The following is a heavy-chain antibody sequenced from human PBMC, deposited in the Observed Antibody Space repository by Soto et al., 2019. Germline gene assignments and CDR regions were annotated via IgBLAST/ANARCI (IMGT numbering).Heavy chain of an antibody. CDR1: GGSFSGYY. CDR3: ARAKGYDYVWGSYRYEYFDY. J-gene: IGHJ4*02. CDR2: INHSGST. Sequence: PSETLSLTCAVYGGSFSGYYWSWIRQPPGKGLEWIGEINHSGSTNYNPSLKSRVTISVDTSKNQFSLKLSSVTAADKAVYYCARAKGYDYVWGSYRYEYFDYWGQGTLVTVS. V-gene: IGHV4-34*01. D-gene: IGHD3-16*02.